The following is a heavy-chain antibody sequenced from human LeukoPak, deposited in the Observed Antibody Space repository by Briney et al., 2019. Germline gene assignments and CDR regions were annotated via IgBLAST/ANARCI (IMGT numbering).Heavy chain of an antibody. Sequence: PSETLSLTCTVSGGSISSSSYYWGWIRQPPGKGLEWIGSIYCSGSTYYNPSLKSRVTISVDTSKNQFSLKLSSVTAADTAVYYCARYYGSGTLADYWGQGTLVTVSS. CDR3: ARYYGSGTLADY. J-gene: IGHJ4*02. V-gene: IGHV4-39*01. CDR1: GGSISSSSYY. CDR2: IYCSGST. D-gene: IGHD3-10*01.